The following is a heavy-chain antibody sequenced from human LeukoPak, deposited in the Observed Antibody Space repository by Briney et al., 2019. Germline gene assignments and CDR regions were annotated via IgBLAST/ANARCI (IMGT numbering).Heavy chain of an antibody. CDR1: GYTFTGYY. CDR3: ARAGRAAAAYYFDY. CDR2: INPNSGGT. J-gene: IGHJ4*02. D-gene: IGHD6-13*01. V-gene: IGHV1-2*02. Sequence: ASVKVSCKASGYTFTGYYMHWVRQAPGQGLEWMGWINPNSGGTNYAQKFQGRVTMTRDTSISTAYMELSRLRSDDAAVYYCARAGRAAAAYYFDYWGQGTLVTVSS.